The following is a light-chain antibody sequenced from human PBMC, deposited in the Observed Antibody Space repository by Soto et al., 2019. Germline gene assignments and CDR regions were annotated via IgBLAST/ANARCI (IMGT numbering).Light chain of an antibody. CDR2: GAS. CDR1: QSVSSN. J-gene: IGKJ1*01. CDR3: QQYNNWPRT. Sequence: VMTQTPATLSVSPGERATLSCRASQSVSSNLAWYQQKPGQAPRLLIYGASTRATGIPARFSGSGSGTEFTLTISSLQSEDFAVYYCQQYNNWPRTFGQGTKVDIK. V-gene: IGKV3-15*01.